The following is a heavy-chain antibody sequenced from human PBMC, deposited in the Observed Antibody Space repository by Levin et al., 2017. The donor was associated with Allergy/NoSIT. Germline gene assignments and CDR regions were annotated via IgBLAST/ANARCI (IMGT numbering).Heavy chain of an antibody. Sequence: PSETLSLTCTVSGGSISSFYWSWIRQSPGKGLEWIGYIYNSVSGYHNPSLESRVTISGDTSKNQFSLMLTSVTAADTAVYYCARAGTEKQSSSSWALPFDYWGQGVLVTVSS. CDR3: ARAGTEKQSSSSWALPFDY. D-gene: IGHD6-13*01. CDR1: GGSISSFY. V-gene: IGHV4-59*01. CDR2: IYNSVSG. J-gene: IGHJ4*02.